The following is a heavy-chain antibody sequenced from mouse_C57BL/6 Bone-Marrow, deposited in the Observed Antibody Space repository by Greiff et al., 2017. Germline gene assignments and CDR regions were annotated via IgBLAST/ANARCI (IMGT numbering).Heavy chain of an antibody. Sequence: QVQLQQPGAELVKPGASVKMSCKASGYTFTSYWITWVKQRPGQGLEWIGDIYPGSGSTNYNEKFKSKATLTVDTSSSTAYMQLSSLTSEDSAVYYCARWDGEWRSDWYFDVWGTGTTVTVSS. V-gene: IGHV1-55*01. J-gene: IGHJ1*03. D-gene: IGHD2-13*01. CDR1: GYTFTSYW. CDR2: IYPGSGST. CDR3: ARWDGEWRSDWYFDV.